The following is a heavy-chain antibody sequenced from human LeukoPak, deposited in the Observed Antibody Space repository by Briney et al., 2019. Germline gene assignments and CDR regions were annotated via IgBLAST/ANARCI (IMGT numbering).Heavy chain of an antibody. Sequence: SETLSLTCTVSGGSISSSSYYWGWIRQPPGKGLEWIGSIYYSGSTYYNPSLKSRVTISVDTSKNQFSLKLSSVTAADTAVYYCARGIAAVTGDYWGQGTLVTVSS. V-gene: IGHV4-39*07. CDR2: IYYSGST. J-gene: IGHJ4*02. D-gene: IGHD6-13*01. CDR3: ARGIAAVTGDY. CDR1: GGSISSSSYY.